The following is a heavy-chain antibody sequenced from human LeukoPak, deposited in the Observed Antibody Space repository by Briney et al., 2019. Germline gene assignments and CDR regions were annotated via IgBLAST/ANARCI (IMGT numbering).Heavy chain of an antibody. Sequence: GGSLRLSCAASGFRFSSYAMSWVRQAPGKGLEWVSAISGSGVSTYYADSVKGRFTVSRDNSKNTLYLQMNSLRAEDTAVYYCAGGNIVVVPAAHVEGFDYWGQGTLVTVSS. J-gene: IGHJ4*02. V-gene: IGHV3-23*01. CDR1: GFRFSSYA. CDR2: ISGSGVST. CDR3: AGGNIVVVPAAHVEGFDY. D-gene: IGHD2-2*01.